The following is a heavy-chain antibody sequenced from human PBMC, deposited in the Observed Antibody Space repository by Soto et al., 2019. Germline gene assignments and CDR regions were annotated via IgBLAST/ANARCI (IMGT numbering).Heavy chain of an antibody. CDR1: GFTFSNYA. J-gene: IGHJ4*02. CDR3: AKEGTSGLYYFDY. Sequence: GGSLTLSCAASGFTFSNYAISWVRQAPGKGLEWVSIISGSGDTPYYADSVKGRFTISRDNSRNTLYLQMNSLRAGDSAKYYCAKEGTSGLYYFDYWGPGTLVTVSS. V-gene: IGHV3-23*01. D-gene: IGHD6-19*01. CDR2: ISGSGDTP.